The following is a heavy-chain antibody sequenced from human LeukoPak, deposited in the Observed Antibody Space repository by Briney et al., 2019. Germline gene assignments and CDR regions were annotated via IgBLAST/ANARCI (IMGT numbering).Heavy chain of an antibody. Sequence: GGSLRLSCAASGFTFSSYAMSWVRQAPGKGLEWVSAISGSGGSTYYADSVKGRLTISRDNSKNTLYLQMNSLRAEDTAVYYCAKGFGGVISNFDYWGQGTLVTVSS. V-gene: IGHV3-23*01. CDR1: GFTFSSYA. D-gene: IGHD3-16*02. CDR2: ISGSGGST. J-gene: IGHJ4*02. CDR3: AKGFGGVISNFDY.